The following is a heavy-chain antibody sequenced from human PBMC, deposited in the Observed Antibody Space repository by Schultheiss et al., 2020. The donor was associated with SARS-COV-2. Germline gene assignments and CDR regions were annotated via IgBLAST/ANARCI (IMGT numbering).Heavy chain of an antibody. CDR3: AKAEYLLWFRESKGIDY. CDR1: GFTFSSYW. D-gene: IGHD3-10*01. J-gene: IGHJ4*02. Sequence: GESLKISCAASGFTFSSYWMSWVRQAPGKGLEWVANINQDGSEKYYVDSVKGRFTISRDNAKNLLYLQMKSLRAEDTAVYYCAKAEYLLWFRESKGIDYWGQGTLVTVSS. V-gene: IGHV3-7*01. CDR2: INQDGSEK.